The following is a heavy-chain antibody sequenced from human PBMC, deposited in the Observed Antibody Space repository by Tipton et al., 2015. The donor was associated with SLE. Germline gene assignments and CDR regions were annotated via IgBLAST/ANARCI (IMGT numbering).Heavy chain of an antibody. CDR3: ARDHRAAAGTYYYYYMDA. CDR2: INHRGST. V-gene: IGHV4-34*01. Sequence: TLSLTCAVYGGSFSDYYWTWIRQPPGKGLEWIGEINHRGSTNYNPSLKSRVTISVDTSKNQFSLKLSSVTAADTAVYYCARDHRAAAGTYYYYYMDAWGKGTTVTVSS. CDR1: GGSFSDYY. D-gene: IGHD6-13*01. J-gene: IGHJ6*03.